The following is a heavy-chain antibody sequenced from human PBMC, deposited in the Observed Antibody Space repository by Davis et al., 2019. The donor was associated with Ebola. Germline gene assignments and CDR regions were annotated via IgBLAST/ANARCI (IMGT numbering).Heavy chain of an antibody. J-gene: IGHJ6*03. CDR1: GGSVSGSYY. D-gene: IGHD2-15*01. V-gene: IGHV4-61*01. CDR2: IYYSGST. CDR3: ARERDSGYYYYMDV. Sequence: PSETLSLTCTVSGGSVSGSYYWSWIRQPPGKGLEWIGYIYYSGSTNYNPSLKSRVSISVDTSKSQISLKVSSVTAADTAVYYCARERDSGYYYYMDVWGKGTTVTVSS.